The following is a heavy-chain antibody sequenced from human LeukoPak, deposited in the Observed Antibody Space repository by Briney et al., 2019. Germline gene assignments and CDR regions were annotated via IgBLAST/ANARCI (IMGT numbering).Heavy chain of an antibody. CDR1: GYMFGKYW. CDR2: IYPGDSDT. V-gene: IGHV5-51*01. Sequence: GESLKIPCQGSGYMFGKYWIGWVRQMPGKGLEWMGVIYPGDSDTRYSPSFQGQVTISADKSISTTYLQWSSLKASDTAMFYCTRQSAAGMFDYWGQGTLVTVSS. CDR3: TRQSAAGMFDY. J-gene: IGHJ4*02. D-gene: IGHD6-13*01.